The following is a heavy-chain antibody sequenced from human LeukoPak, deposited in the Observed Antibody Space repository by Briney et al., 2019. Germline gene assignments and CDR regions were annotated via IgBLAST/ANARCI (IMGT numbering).Heavy chain of an antibody. D-gene: IGHD3-3*01. Sequence: EASVKVSCKASGGTFSSYAISWLRQAPGQGLEWMGGIIPIFGTANYAQKFQGRVTITADESTSTAYMELSSLRSEDTAAYYCARDRLNRFLEWSPRGNWFDPWGQGTLVTVSS. CDR3: ARDRLNRFLEWSPRGNWFDP. CDR1: GGTFSSYA. J-gene: IGHJ5*02. V-gene: IGHV1-69*13. CDR2: IIPIFGTA.